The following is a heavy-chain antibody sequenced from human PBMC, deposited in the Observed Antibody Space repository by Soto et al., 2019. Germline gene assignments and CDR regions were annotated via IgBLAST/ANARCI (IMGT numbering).Heavy chain of an antibody. V-gene: IGHV4-59*01. J-gene: IGHJ6*03. CDR1: GGSISSYY. Sequence: SETLSLTCTVSGGSISSYYWSWIRQPPGKGLEWIGYIYYSGSTNYNPSLKSRVTISADTSKNQFSLKLSSVTAADTAVYYCAREDIVVVPAARSYYYYYMDVWGKGTTVTVSS. D-gene: IGHD2-2*01. CDR2: IYYSGST. CDR3: AREDIVVVPAARSYYYYYMDV.